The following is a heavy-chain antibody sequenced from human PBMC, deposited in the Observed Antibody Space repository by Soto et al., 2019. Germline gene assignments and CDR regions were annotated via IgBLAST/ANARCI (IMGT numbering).Heavy chain of an antibody. CDR1: GGTFSSYA. J-gene: IGHJ6*02. CDR3: ARVGYCSGGSCYLPEYYYYGMDV. Sequence: ASVKVSCKASGGTFSSYAISWVRQAPGQGLEWMGGIIPIFGTANYAQKFQGRVTITADESTSTAYMELSSLRSEDTAVYYCARVGYCSGGSCYLPEYYYYGMDVWGQGTTVTVSS. V-gene: IGHV1-69*13. D-gene: IGHD2-15*01. CDR2: IIPIFGTA.